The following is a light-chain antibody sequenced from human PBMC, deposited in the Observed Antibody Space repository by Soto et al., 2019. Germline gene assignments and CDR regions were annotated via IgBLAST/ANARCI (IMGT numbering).Light chain of an antibody. V-gene: IGKV3-15*01. J-gene: IGKJ1*01. CDR1: QSVNRA. CDR2: GAS. Sequence: IVLTQSPVSLLVSPGETAALSCRASQSVNRALAWYQQRPGQAPRLLIYGASARATGVPARFTGSGSGTDFTLTISGLQSEDFADYYCQQYFDWPPWTFGQGTRVNIK. CDR3: QQYFDWPPWT.